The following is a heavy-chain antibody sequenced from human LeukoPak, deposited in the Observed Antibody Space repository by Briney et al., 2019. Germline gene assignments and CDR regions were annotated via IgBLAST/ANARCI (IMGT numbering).Heavy chain of an antibody. CDR3: ARVPYNWNYGYFDY. Sequence: PSQTLSLTCTDSGGSISSGSYYWSWIRQPAGKGLEWIGRIYTSGSTNYNPSLKSRVTISVDTSKNQFSLKPSSVTAADTAVYYCARVPYNWNYGYFDYWGQGTLVTVSS. D-gene: IGHD1-7*01. CDR2: IYTSGST. J-gene: IGHJ4*02. CDR1: GGSISSGSYY. V-gene: IGHV4-61*02.